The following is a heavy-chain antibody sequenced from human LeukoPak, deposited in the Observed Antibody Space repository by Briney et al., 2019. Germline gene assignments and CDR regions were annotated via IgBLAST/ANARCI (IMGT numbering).Heavy chain of an antibody. CDR2: IYSGCST. D-gene: IGHD3-3*01. CDR1: GFTVSSNY. CDR3: ARDQSGFLEWPF. J-gene: IGHJ4*02. V-gene: IGHV3-66*02. Sequence: GGSLRLSCAASGFTVSSNYMNWVRQAPGKGLEWVSVIYSGCSTYYADSVKGRFTISRDNSKNTLYLQMNSLRAEDTAVYYCARDQSGFLEWPFWGQGTLVTVSS.